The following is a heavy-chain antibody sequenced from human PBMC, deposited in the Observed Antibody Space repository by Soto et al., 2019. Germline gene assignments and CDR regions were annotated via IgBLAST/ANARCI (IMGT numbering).Heavy chain of an antibody. CDR1: GGTFTNFG. D-gene: IGHD5-18*01. CDR3: ARGTAMVTTSQDDFYYGMDV. V-gene: IGHV1-69*01. CDR2: ILPLFHTT. J-gene: IGHJ6*02. Sequence: QVQLVQSGAEVKKPGSSVKVSCMASGGTFTNFGFSWVRQAPGQGLEWMGGILPLFHTTNFAQKFQGRVTITADESTSTAYMELSILRSEDTAVYYCARGTAMVTTSQDDFYYGMDVWGPGTTVTVSS.